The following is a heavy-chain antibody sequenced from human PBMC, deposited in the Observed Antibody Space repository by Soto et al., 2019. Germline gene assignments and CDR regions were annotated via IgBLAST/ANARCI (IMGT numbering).Heavy chain of an antibody. Sequence: EVQLVESGGGLVQPGGSLTLSCVASGFTLSSYWMHWVRQAPGKGLVWVSRINADGGTTYYVDSVRGRFTASRDNSKNPLYLKMNGLAADDKAVYNGARPQFSRPKSYMDVWGKGTAVTVSS. D-gene: IGHD3-3*02. CDR3: ARPQFSRPKSYMDV. CDR1: GFTLSSYW. J-gene: IGHJ6*03. CDR2: INADGGTT. V-gene: IGHV3-74*01.